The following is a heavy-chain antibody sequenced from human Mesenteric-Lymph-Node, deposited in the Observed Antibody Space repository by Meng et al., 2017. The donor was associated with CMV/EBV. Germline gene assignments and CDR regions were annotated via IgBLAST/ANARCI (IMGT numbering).Heavy chain of an antibody. D-gene: IGHD3-3*01. Sequence: SETLSLTCSVSGGSISTYYWSWIRQPPGKGLEWIGYIHYSASTRYNPSLNSRVTISLETSKNQFSLKLTSVTAADTAVYYCARTSEWGTWYFDLWGRGALVTVSS. CDR1: GGSISTYY. CDR3: ARTSEWGTWYFDL. J-gene: IGHJ2*01. CDR2: IHYSAST. V-gene: IGHV4-59*01.